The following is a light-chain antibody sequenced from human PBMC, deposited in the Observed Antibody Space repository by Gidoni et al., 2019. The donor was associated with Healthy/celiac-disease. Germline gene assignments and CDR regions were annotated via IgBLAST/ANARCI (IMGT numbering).Light chain of an antibody. Sequence: QSVLTQPPSASGPPGQRVTISCSGSSTNIGSNTVNWYQQLPGTAPKPLIYSKNQQPSGVPDRFSGSKSGTSASLAISGLQSEDEADYYCATWDDSLNGHWVFGGGTKLTVL. CDR2: SKN. CDR3: ATWDDSLNGHWV. J-gene: IGLJ3*02. CDR1: STNIGSNT. V-gene: IGLV1-44*01.